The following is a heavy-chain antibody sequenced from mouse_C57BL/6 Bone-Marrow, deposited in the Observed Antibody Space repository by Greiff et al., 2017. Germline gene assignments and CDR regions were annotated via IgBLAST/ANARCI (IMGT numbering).Heavy chain of an antibody. Sequence: EVQLQQPGPELVKPGASVKISCKASGYTFTDYYMHWVKQSPGKSLEWIGDINPNNGGTSYNQKFKGKATLTVDTSSSTAYMEHRSLTSEDSAVYYCARRITTVVAHYYAMDYWGQGTSVTVSS. V-gene: IGHV1-26*01. CDR2: INPNNGGT. J-gene: IGHJ4*01. D-gene: IGHD1-1*01. CDR3: ARRITTVVAHYYAMDY. CDR1: GYTFTDYY.